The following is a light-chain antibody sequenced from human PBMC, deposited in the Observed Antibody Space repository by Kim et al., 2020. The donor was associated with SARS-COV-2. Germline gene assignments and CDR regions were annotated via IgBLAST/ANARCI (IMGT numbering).Light chain of an antibody. CDR2: EVS. CDR3: CSYAGSSTV. V-gene: IGLV2-23*02. J-gene: IGLJ2*01. CDR1: SSDVGSYNL. Sequence: QSALTQPASVSGSPGQSITISCTGTSSDVGSYNLVSWYQQHPGKAPKLMIYEVSKRPSGVSNRFSGSKSGNTASLTISGLQAEDEADYYCCSYAGSSTVFGGGTQLNVL.